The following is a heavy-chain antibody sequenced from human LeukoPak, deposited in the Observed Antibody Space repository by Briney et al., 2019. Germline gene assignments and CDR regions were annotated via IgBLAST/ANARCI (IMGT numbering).Heavy chain of an antibody. V-gene: IGHV3-7*01. J-gene: IGHJ4*02. CDR2: MKEDGSEE. CDR3: VRGGARYFES. D-gene: IGHD3-16*01. Sequence: GGSLRLSCAASGFTFSSQTMSWVRQAPGKGLEWVAKMKEDGSEEKYVDSVKGRFTISRDNGEKSLFLQMDSLRAEDTAVYYCVRGGARYFESWGQGTLVTVSS. CDR1: GFTFSSQT.